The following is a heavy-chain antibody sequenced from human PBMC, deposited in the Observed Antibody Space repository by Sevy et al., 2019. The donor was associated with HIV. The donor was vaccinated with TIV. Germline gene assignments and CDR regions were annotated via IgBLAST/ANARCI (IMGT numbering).Heavy chain of an antibody. J-gene: IGHJ3*02. CDR2: IGTAGDT. CDR3: ARDRCGGGRCYSDAFDI. D-gene: IGHD2-15*01. CDR1: GFTFSSYD. V-gene: IGHV3-13*01. Sequence: GGSLRLSCAASGFTFSSYDMHWVRQATGKGLEWVSAIGTAGDTYYPGSVKGRFTISRENAKSSLYLQTNSLRGGDTAVDHCARDRCGGGRCYSDAFDIWGQGTMVTVSS.